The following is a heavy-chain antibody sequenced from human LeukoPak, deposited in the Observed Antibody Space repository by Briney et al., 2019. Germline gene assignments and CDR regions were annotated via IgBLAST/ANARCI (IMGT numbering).Heavy chain of an antibody. J-gene: IGHJ4*02. CDR2: IIPIFGTA. CDR1: GGTFSSYA. Sequence: VASVKVSCKASGGTFSSYAISWVRQAPGQGLEWMGGIIPIFGTANYAQKFQGRVTITADESTSTAYMELSSLRSEDTAVYYCFVSNPLGGWGQGTLVTVSS. CDR3: FVSNPLGG. V-gene: IGHV1-69*01. D-gene: IGHD3-16*02.